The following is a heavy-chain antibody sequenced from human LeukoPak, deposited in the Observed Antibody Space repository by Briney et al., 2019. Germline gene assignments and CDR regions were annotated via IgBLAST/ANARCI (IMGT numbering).Heavy chain of an antibody. V-gene: IGHV1-2*02. CDR3: ARVRDGYNQEAFDI. Sequence: ASVKVSCKASGGTFSSYAISWVRQAPGQGLEWMGWINPNSGGTNYAQKFQGRVTMTRDTSISTAYMELSRLRSDDTAVYYCARVRDGYNQEAFDIWGQGTMVTVSS. CDR1: GGTFSSYA. D-gene: IGHD5-24*01. J-gene: IGHJ3*02. CDR2: INPNSGGT.